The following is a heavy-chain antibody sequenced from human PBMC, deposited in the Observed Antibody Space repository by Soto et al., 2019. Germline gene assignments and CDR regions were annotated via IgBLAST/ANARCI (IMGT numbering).Heavy chain of an antibody. Sequence: EVQLVESGGGLIQPGGSLRLSCAANKFTVSSIYRRWVRQAPGKGLEWVSVIYSGGSTYYADSVKGRFTISRDNSKNTLYLQMNSLRVEDTAVYYCARTQLWFYFDYWGQGTLVTVSS. CDR2: IYSGGST. CDR3: ARTQLWFYFDY. D-gene: IGHD5-18*01. J-gene: IGHJ4*02. V-gene: IGHV3-53*01. CDR1: KFTVSSIY.